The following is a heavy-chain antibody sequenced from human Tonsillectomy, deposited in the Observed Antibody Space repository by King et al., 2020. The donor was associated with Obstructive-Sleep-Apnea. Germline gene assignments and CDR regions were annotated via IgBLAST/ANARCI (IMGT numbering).Heavy chain of an antibody. Sequence: VQLPQWGAGLLKPSVTLSLTCAVYGGSFSGYYWSWIRQPPGKGLEWIGEINHSGSTNYNPSLKSRVTISVDTSKNQFSLKLSSVTAADTAVYYCARGDTMIVVVTPDAFDIWGRGTMVTVSS. CDR3: ARGDTMIVVVTPDAFDI. D-gene: IGHD3-22*01. CDR1: GGSFSGYY. J-gene: IGHJ3*02. V-gene: IGHV4-34*01. CDR2: INHSGST.